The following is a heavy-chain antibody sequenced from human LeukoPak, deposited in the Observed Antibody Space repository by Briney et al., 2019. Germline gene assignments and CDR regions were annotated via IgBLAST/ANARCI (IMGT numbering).Heavy chain of an antibody. J-gene: IGHJ3*02. Sequence: GGSLRLSCAASGFTFNNYGMSWVRQAPGKGLEWVSAISGSGGSTYYADSVKGRFTISRDNSKNTLYLQMNSLRAEDTALYYCAKDALLWFGTHTAGTFDIWGQGTMVTVSS. V-gene: IGHV3-23*01. CDR3: AKDALLWFGTHTAGTFDI. CDR1: GFTFNNYG. CDR2: ISGSGGST. D-gene: IGHD3-10*01.